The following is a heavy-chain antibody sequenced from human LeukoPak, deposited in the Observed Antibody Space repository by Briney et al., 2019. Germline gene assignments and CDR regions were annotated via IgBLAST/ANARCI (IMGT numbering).Heavy chain of an antibody. CDR3: ARAFRARYFDL. CDR2: IYYSESA. J-gene: IGHJ2*01. V-gene: IGHV4-59*02. CDR1: GDSVSNYY. D-gene: IGHD2/OR15-2a*01. Sequence: SETLSLTCTVSGDSVSNYYWSWIRQPPGQRLEWIGCIYYSESATYNPSLKSRVTISLDTSKNQFFLKLSSVTAADTAVYYCARAFRARYFDLWGRGTLVTVSS.